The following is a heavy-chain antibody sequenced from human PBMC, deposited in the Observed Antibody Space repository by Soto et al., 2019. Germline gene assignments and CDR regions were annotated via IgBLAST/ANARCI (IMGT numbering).Heavy chain of an antibody. CDR1: GGTFSSYA. CDR2: IIPILGTA. V-gene: IGHV1-69*06. CDR3: ATSVVVVITYHWYFAL. D-gene: IGHD3-22*01. Sequence: QGQLVQSGAEVKKPGSSVKVSCKASGGTFSSYAISWVRQAPGQGLEWMGGIIPILGTANYAQKFQGRVTITADKSTSTAYMELSSLRSEDTAVYYCATSVVVVITYHWYFALWGRGTLVTVSS. J-gene: IGHJ2*01.